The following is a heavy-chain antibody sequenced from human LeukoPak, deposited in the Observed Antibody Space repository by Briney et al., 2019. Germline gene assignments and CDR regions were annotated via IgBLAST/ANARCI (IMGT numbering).Heavy chain of an antibody. V-gene: IGHV3-23*01. Sequence: GGSLRLSCAASGFTFSSYWMSWVRQAPGKGLEWVSAISGSGGSTYYADSVKGRFTISRDNSKNTLYLQMNSLRAEDTAVYYCARDEDYGDRYYFDYWGQGTLVTVSS. J-gene: IGHJ4*02. CDR3: ARDEDYGDRYYFDY. CDR1: GFTFSSYW. D-gene: IGHD4-17*01. CDR2: ISGSGGST.